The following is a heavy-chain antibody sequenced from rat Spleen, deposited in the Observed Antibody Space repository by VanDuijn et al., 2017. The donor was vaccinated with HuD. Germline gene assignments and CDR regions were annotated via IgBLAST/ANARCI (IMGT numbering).Heavy chain of an antibody. Sequence: EVQLVESGGGLVQPGRSLKLSCAASGFTFSNYDMAWVRQAPTKGLEWVASISTSGGSTYYRDSVKGRFTVSRDNAKSTLYLQMDSLRSEDTATYYCTRDWDYWGQGVMVTVSS. V-gene: IGHV5-27*01. CDR2: ISTSGGST. J-gene: IGHJ2*01. CDR1: GFTFSNYD. CDR3: TRDWDY.